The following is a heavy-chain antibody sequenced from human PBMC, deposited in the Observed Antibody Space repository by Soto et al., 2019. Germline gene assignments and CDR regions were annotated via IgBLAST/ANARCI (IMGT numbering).Heavy chain of an antibody. CDR2: IKQDGSAK. V-gene: IGHV3-7*01. D-gene: IGHD3-3*01. CDR1: GFTFWGDW. CDR3: ARESLSITIFGVVIPNWFDP. J-gene: IGHJ5*02. Sequence: GGSLRLSCVASGFTFWGDWMSWVRQAPGKGLEWVANIKQDGSAKQYLDSVRGRFTISRDNSKNSVYLQMNSLRAEDTALYYCARESLSITIFGVVIPNWFDPWGQGTLVTVSS.